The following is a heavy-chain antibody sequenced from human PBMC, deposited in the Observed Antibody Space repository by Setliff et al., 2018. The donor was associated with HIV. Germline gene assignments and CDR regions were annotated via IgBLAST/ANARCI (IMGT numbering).Heavy chain of an antibody. CDR1: TNDFSSQS. D-gene: IGHD1-26*01. Sequence: ASVKVSCKAFTNDFSSQSFSWVRQAPGQGLEWMGWISAYNGNTNYAQKHQGIVTMTRDTSTSTVYMELSSLRSEDTAVYYCAREPSGSGNYFYFDYWGQGTLVTVSS. CDR3: AREPSGSGNYFYFDY. V-gene: IGHV1-18*01. J-gene: IGHJ4*02. CDR2: ISAYNGNT.